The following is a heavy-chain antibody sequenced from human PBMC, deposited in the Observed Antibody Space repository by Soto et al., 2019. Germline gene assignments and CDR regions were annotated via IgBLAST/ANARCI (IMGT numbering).Heavy chain of an antibody. J-gene: IGHJ6*02. D-gene: IGHD5-12*01. CDR1: GGTFSSYA. Sequence: GASVKVSCKASGGTFSSYAISWVRQAPGQGLEWMGGIIPIFGTANYAQKFQGRVTITADESTSTAYMELSSLRSEDTAMYYCARAGRSGYDLGYYYGMDVWGQGTTVTVSS. V-gene: IGHV1-69*13. CDR3: ARAGRSGYDLGYYYGMDV. CDR2: IIPIFGTA.